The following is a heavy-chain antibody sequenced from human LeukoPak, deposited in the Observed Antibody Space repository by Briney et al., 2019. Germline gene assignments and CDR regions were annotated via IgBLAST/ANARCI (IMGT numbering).Heavy chain of an antibody. D-gene: IGHD3-10*01. Sequence: GGSLRLSCAASGFTFSSYAMSWVRQAPGKGLEWVSAISGSGGSTYYADSVKGRFTISRDNSKNTLYLQMNSLRAEDTAVYYCAKVENYYGSGGNDYWGQGTLVTASS. J-gene: IGHJ4*02. V-gene: IGHV3-23*01. CDR2: ISGSGGST. CDR1: GFTFSSYA. CDR3: AKVENYYGSGGNDY.